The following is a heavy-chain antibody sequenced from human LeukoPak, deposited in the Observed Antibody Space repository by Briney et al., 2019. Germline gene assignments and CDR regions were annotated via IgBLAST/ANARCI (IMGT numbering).Heavy chain of an antibody. D-gene: IGHD6-6*01. CDR3: ASERYSSSAAYYFDY. J-gene: IGHJ4*02. V-gene: IGHV4-61*02. CDR1: GGSISSGSYY. Sequence: PSETLSLICTVSGGSISSGSYYWSWIRQPAGKGLEWIGRIYTSGSTNYNPSLKSRVTISVDTSKNQFSLKLSSVTAADTAVYYCASERYSSSAAYYFDYWGQGTLVTVSS. CDR2: IYTSGST.